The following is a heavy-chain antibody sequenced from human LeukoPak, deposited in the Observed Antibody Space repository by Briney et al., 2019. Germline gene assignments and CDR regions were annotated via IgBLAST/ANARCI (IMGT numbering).Heavy chain of an antibody. J-gene: IGHJ6*02. CDR2: ISRSSIYI. CDR1: GVTFSSYN. CDR3: VRDSGDGSGTYYPYGMDV. D-gene: IGHD3-10*01. V-gene: IGHV3-21*01. Sequence: GGSLSLSCAAYGVTFSSYNMNWVRQAPGKGLELVSSISRSSIYIYYADSVKGRFTISRDNAERSLYLQMNSLRPKNPPEFYFVRDSGDGSGTYYPYGMDVWGQGTTVTVSS.